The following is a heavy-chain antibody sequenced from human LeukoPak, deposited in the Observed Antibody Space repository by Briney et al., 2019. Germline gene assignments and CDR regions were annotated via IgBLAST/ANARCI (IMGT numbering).Heavy chain of an antibody. CDR2: IGHTGGT. D-gene: IGHD1-26*01. V-gene: IGHV4-34*01. J-gene: IGHJ4*02. CDR3: TTAVGFHNDY. CDR1: GGSASEPF. Sequence: SETLSLTRAVSGGSASEPFWWWWIRQPPGEGLEWIGEIGHTGGTRYNPSLQSRVTISVDVSKNQASLRLSSVTAADTATYYCTTAVGFHNDYWAQGTLVTVSS.